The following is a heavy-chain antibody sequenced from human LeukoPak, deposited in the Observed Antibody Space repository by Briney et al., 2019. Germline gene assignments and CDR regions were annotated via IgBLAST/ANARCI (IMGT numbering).Heavy chain of an antibody. V-gene: IGHV1-2*02. CDR3: SSSGWPYDAFDI. J-gene: IGHJ3*02. D-gene: IGHD6-19*01. CDR2: INPNSGGT. Sequence: GASVKVSCKASGYTFTGYYMHWVRQAPGQGLEWMGWINPNSGGTNYAQKFQGRVTITRNTSISTAYMELSSLRSEDTAVYYCSSSGWPYDAFDIWGQGTMVTVSS. CDR1: GYTFTGYY.